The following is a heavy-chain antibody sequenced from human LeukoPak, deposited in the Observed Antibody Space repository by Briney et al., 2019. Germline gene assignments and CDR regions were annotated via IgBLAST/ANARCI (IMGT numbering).Heavy chain of an antibody. V-gene: IGHV4-39*01. D-gene: IGHD2-2*01. Sequence: SRTLSLTCTVSGGSISSSNYYWGWIRQPPGKGLEWIGSIYYSGITYYNPSLKSRVTISVDTSNNQFYLKLSSVTAADTAMYYCARLLIYCSSTSCHFDYWGQGTLVTVSS. J-gene: IGHJ4*02. CDR1: GGSISSSNYY. CDR3: ARLLIYCSSTSCHFDY. CDR2: IYYSGIT.